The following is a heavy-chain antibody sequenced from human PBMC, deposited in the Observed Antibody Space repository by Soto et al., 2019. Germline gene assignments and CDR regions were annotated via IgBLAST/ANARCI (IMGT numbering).Heavy chain of an antibody. V-gene: IGHV3-7*03. Sequence: EVPLVESGVGLVQPGGSLRLSCAVSGFSFSSAWMTWIRQAPGKGLERVAIMNEDGSERYYVDSVKGRFTISRDNAKNALFLQMNSLRVEDTAVYFCARDRAYSRFDYWGQGSLVTVSS. J-gene: IGHJ4*02. D-gene: IGHD4-4*01. CDR2: MNEDGSER. CDR1: GFSFSSAW. CDR3: ARDRAYSRFDY.